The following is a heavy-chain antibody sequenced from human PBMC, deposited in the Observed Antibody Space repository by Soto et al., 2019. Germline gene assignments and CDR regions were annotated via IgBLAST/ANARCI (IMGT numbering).Heavy chain of an antibody. J-gene: IGHJ5*02. D-gene: IGHD6-13*01. CDR3: ARDIAADGRGRWFDP. CDR1: GYTFTSNN. V-gene: IGHV1-46*01. CDR2: INPNSGGT. Sequence: QVLLVQSGAEVTKPGASVKVCSKASGYTFTSNNIHWVRRAPGQGLEWMGRINPNSGGTIYAQKSQGRVSMTRDTSTNTVYMELSSLRSDDTAVYYCARDIAADGRGRWFDPWGQGSEVTVSS.